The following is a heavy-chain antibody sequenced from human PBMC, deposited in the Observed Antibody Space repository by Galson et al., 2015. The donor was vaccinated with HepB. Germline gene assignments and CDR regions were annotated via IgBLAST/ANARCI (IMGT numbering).Heavy chain of an antibody. CDR1: GFTFSRYG. D-gene: IGHD4-11*01. Sequence: SLRLSCATSGFTFSRYGMHWVRQAPGKGLEWVAVITYDGIIKHYADSVKGRFTISRDNSKNTVYMQMNSLSAEDTAVYYCAKDFRAYSKSALGDYWGQGTLVTVSS. CDR2: ITYDGIIK. V-gene: IGHV3-30*18. CDR3: AKDFRAYSKSALGDY. J-gene: IGHJ4*02.